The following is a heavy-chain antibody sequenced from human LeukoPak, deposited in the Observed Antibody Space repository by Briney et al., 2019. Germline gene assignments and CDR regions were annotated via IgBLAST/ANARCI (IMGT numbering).Heavy chain of an antibody. J-gene: IGHJ4*02. Sequence: SVKVSCKASGGTFSSYAISWVRQAPGQGLEWMGGIIPIFGTANYAQKFQGRVTITADESTSTAYMELSSLRSEDTAVYYCARASCSGGSCQYYFDYWGQGTLVTVSS. V-gene: IGHV1-69*13. D-gene: IGHD2-15*01. CDR1: GGTFSSYA. CDR3: ARASCSGGSCQYYFDY. CDR2: IIPIFGTA.